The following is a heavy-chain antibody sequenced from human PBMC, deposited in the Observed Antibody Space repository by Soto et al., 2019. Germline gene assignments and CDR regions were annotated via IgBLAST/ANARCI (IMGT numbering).Heavy chain of an antibody. CDR3: AADLTGLGLCPLDV. D-gene: IGHD3-16*01. CDR1: GFSFPKSP. V-gene: IGHV1-58*02. CDR2: IGADTGKT. Sequence: GGSVKVSFKAAGFSFPKSPIQWVRQALGQNLEWMGWIGADTGKTNYGQMLQGRVTITRDMSTSTAYMELSSLRSEDTAMYYCAADLTGLGLCPLDVWGQGTTVTSP. J-gene: IGHJ6*02.